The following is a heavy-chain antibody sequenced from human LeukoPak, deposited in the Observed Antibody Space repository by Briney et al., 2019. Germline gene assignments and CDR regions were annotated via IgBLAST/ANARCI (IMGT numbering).Heavy chain of an antibody. CDR3: ARDRWELRGEFVY. CDR1: GVMFSVYS. Sequence: GGSLRLSCGAPGVMFSVYSMNWVRQAPGKGLEWVSSIGSSSSSIYYADSVKGRFTISRDNAKNSLYLQMNSLRAEDTAVYYCARDRWELRGEFVYWGQGTLVTVSS. D-gene: IGHD1-26*01. CDR2: IGSSSSSI. J-gene: IGHJ4*02. V-gene: IGHV3-21*01.